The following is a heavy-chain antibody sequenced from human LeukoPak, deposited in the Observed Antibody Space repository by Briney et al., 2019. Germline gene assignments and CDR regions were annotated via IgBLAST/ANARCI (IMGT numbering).Heavy chain of an antibody. CDR2: INPSGGST. CDR1: GYTFTSYY. D-gene: IGHD3-10*01. Sequence: ASVKASCKASGYTFTSYYMHWVRQAPGQGLEWMGIINPSGGSTSYAQKFQGRVTMTRDTSTSTVYMELSSLRSEDTAVYYCARAPGWFGELFFWFDPWGQGTQVTVSS. V-gene: IGHV1-46*01. J-gene: IGHJ5*02. CDR3: ARAPGWFGELFFWFDP.